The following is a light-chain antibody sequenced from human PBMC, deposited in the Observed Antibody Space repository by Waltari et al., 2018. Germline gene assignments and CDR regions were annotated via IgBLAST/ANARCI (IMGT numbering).Light chain of an antibody. Sequence: QSVLTQPPSVSGAPGQRVTISCTGSSSNIGAGYDVHWYQQLPGTAPKLLICGNSNRPSGVPDRFSGSKSSTSASLAITGLQAEDEADYYCQCYDSSLSGYVFGTGTKVTVL. CDR2: GNS. CDR1: SSNIGAGYD. J-gene: IGLJ1*01. V-gene: IGLV1-40*01. CDR3: QCYDSSLSGYV.